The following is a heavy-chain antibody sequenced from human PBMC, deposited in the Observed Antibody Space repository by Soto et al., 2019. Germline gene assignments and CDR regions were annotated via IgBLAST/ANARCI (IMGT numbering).Heavy chain of an antibody. CDR2: IWYDGSNK. D-gene: IGHD2-15*01. CDR1: GFTFSSYG. V-gene: IGHV3-33*01. Sequence: QVQLVESGGGVVQPGRSLRLSCAASGFTFSSYGMYWVRQAPGKGLEWVAVIWYDGSNKYYEDSVKGRFTISRDNSKNTLYLQMIRLMAEDTAVYPCARVEGFTVYLRQVTLVTVSS. J-gene: IGHJ4*02. CDR3: ARVEGFTVY.